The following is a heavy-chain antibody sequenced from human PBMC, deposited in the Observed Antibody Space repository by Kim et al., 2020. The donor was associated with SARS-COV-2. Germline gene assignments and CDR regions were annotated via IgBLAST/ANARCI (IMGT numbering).Heavy chain of an antibody. J-gene: IGHJ3*01. Sequence: KGRLTISRDDSKNTVYLQMNSLKTEDTAVYYCTRGRYCTGGSCTTDTFNLWGQGTRVTVSS. D-gene: IGHD2-15*01. CDR3: TRGRYCTGGSCTTDTFNL. V-gene: IGHV3-15*01.